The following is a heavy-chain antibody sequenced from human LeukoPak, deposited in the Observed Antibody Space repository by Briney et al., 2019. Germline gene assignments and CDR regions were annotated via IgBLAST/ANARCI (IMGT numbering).Heavy chain of an antibody. Sequence: PSETLSLTCTVSGGSISSYYWSWIRQPPGKGLEWIGYIFYSGSTNYNPSLKSRVTILVDTSKNQFSLKLSSVTAADTAVYYCARRRPANMVRGVRLAFDIWGQGTMVTVSS. J-gene: IGHJ3*02. CDR1: GGSISSYY. V-gene: IGHV4-59*01. CDR3: ARRRPANMVRGVRLAFDI. D-gene: IGHD3-10*01. CDR2: IFYSGST.